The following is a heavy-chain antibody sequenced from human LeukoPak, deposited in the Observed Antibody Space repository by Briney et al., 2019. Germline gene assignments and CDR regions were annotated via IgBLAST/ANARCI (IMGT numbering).Heavy chain of an antibody. D-gene: IGHD6-6*01. CDR2: INHSGST. CDR1: GGSFSGYY. Sequence: SETLSLTCAVYGGSFSGYYWSWIRQPPGKGLEWIGEINHSGSTNYNPSLKSRVTISVDTSKNQFSLKLSSVTAADTAVYYCARGGYRGRSSRSYFDYWGQGTLVTVSS. CDR3: ARGGYRGRSSRSYFDY. V-gene: IGHV4-34*01. J-gene: IGHJ4*02.